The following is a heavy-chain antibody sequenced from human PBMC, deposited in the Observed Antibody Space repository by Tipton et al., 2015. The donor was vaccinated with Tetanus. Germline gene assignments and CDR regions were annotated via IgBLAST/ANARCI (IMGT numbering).Heavy chain of an antibody. Sequence: SLRLSCAASGFTFSTYGMTWVRQVPGKGLEWVSGLSGSGTSTYYADSVKGRFTISRDNSKDTLYLQMNSLRAEDSAVYYCAKGQHFGFWSGYVNWFDPWGQGSLVAVSS. V-gene: IGHV3-23*01. J-gene: IGHJ5*02. CDR2: LSGSGTST. CDR3: AKGQHFGFWSGYVNWFDP. CDR1: GFTFSTYG. D-gene: IGHD3-3*01.